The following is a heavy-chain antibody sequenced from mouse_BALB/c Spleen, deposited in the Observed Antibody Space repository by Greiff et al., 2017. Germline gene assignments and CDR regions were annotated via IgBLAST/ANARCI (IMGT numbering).Heavy chain of an antibody. V-gene: IGHV5-12-2*01. Sequence: DVHLVESGGGLVQPGGSLKLSCAASGFTFSSYTMSWVRQTPEKRLEWVAYISNGGGSTYYPDTVKGRFTISRDNAKNTLYLQMSSLKSEDTAMYYCARQWYYAMDYWGQGTSVTVSS. J-gene: IGHJ4*01. CDR3: ARQWYYAMDY. CDR1: GFTFSSYT. CDR2: ISNGGGST.